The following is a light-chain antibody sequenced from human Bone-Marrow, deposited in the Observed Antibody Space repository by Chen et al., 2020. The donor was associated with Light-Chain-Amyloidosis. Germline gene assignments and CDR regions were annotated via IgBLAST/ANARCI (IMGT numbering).Light chain of an antibody. J-gene: IGLJ2*01. CDR3: QSYDTALLSLV. CDR2: DSD. Sequence: QSVLTQPPSMSEAPGQRVTISCTGSRSNLGAGYDVHWYQQLPGKSPKLLIYDSDIRPSGVPDRFSASKSGTSASLSITGLQVADEADYYCQSYDTALLSLVFGGGTKLAV. CDR1: RSNLGAGYD. V-gene: IGLV1-40*01.